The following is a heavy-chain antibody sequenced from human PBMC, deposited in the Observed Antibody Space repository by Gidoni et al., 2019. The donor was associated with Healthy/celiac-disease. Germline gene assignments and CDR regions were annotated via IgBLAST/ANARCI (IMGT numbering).Heavy chain of an antibody. D-gene: IGHD5-12*01. V-gene: IGHV3-7*04. Sequence: EVQLVESGGGLVQPGGSLRLSCAASGFTFSSDWRSWGRQAPGKGLEWVANIKQDGSEKYYVDSVKGRFTISRDNAKNSLYLQMNSLRAEDTAVYYCARASTSYFDYWGQGTLVTVSS. CDR2: IKQDGSEK. J-gene: IGHJ4*02. CDR1: GFTFSSDW. CDR3: ARASTSYFDY.